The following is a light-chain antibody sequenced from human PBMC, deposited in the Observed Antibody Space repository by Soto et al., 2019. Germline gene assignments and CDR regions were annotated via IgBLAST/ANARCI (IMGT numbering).Light chain of an antibody. CDR1: SSSIGAGYA. J-gene: IGLJ2*01. Sequence: QSVLTQPPSGSGAPGQSVTVSCSGDSSSIGAGYAVSWYQHSPGTAPRLLIYGNRNRPSGVPERFSASKSGTSASLTIAGLQAEDEADYYCQSYVGGSEVFGGGTQLTVL. V-gene: IGLV1-40*01. CDR2: GNR. CDR3: QSYVGGSEV.